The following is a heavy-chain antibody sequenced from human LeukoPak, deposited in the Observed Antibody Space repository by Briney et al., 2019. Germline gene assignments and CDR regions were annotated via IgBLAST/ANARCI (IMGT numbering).Heavy chain of an antibody. V-gene: IGHV4-31*03. D-gene: IGHD2-2*01. CDR1: GGSISSGGYY. J-gene: IGHJ6*02. Sequence: SQTLSLTCTVSGGSISSGGYYWSWIRQHPGKGLEWIGYIYYSGSTYYNPSLKSRVTISVDTSKNQFSLKLSSVTAADTAVYYCARGSRYCSSTSCHVTDYYYYYGMDVWGQGTTVTVSS. CDR3: ARGSRYCSSTSCHVTDYYYYYGMDV. CDR2: IYYSGST.